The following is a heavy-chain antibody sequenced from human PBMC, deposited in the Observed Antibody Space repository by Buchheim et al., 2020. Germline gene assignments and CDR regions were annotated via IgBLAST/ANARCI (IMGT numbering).Heavy chain of an antibody. CDR3: AAGDHWSHPENWFDP. Sequence: QVQLQESGPGLVKSSETLSLTCSVPSGSISSYYWNWIRQPPGKGLEWIGHIYSTGTTRHNPSLKSRVSLSVEPSRTQFPPTLTSVTAADTAIYYCAAGDHWSHPENWFDPWGQGAL. J-gene: IGHJ5*02. CDR1: SGSISSYY. V-gene: IGHV4-4*09. CDR2: IYSTGTT.